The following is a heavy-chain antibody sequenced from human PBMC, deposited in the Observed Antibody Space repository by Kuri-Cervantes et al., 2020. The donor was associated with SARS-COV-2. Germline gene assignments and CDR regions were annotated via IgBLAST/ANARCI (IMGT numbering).Heavy chain of an antibody. D-gene: IGHD6-13*01. J-gene: IGHJ3*02. CDR3: ARDADSSSWYPGAFDI. V-gene: IGHV1-2*06. CDR1: GYTFTGYY. CDR2: SNPNSGGT. Sequence: ASVKVSCTASGYTFTGYYMHGGRQAPGQGLEWMGRSNPNSGGTNYAQKFQGRVTMTRDTSISTAYMELSRLRSDDTAVYYCARDADSSSWYPGAFDIWGQGTMVTVSS.